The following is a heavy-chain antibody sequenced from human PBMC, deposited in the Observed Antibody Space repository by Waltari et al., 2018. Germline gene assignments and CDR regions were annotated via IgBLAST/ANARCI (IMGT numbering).Heavy chain of an antibody. CDR1: GFTFSSYG. Sequence: QVQLVESGGGVVQPGRSLRLSCAASGFTFSSYGRHWVRQAQGKGLEWLAVIWYDGSNKYYADSVKGRFTISRDNSKNTLYLQMNSLRAEDTAMYYCAKFSNPRPVYSSSPIDYWGQGTLVTVSS. CDR3: AKFSNPRPVYSSSPIDY. D-gene: IGHD6-6*01. V-gene: IGHV3-30*18. CDR2: IWYDGSNK. J-gene: IGHJ4*02.